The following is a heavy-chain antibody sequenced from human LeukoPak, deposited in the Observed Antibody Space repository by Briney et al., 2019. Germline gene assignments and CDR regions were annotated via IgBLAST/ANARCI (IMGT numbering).Heavy chain of an antibody. CDR2: INHSGST. D-gene: IGHD4-17*01. CDR3: ARVQPERRTTVTTSAYTAYYFDY. CDR1: GGSFSGYY. J-gene: IGHJ4*02. V-gene: IGHV4-34*01. Sequence: SETLSLTCAVYGGSFSGYYWSWIRQPPGKGLEWIGEINHSGSTNYNPSLKSRVTISVDTSKNQFFLKLSSVTAADTAVYYCARVQPERRTTVTTSAYTAYYFDYWGQGTLVTVSS.